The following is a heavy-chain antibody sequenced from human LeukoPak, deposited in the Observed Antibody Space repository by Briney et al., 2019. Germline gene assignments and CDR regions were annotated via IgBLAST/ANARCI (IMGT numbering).Heavy chain of an antibody. D-gene: IGHD3-10*01. V-gene: IGHV3-23*01. Sequence: PGGSLRLSCAASGFTFSSYGMSWVRQAPGKGLEWVSAISGSGGSTYYADSVKGRFTISRDNSKNTLYLQMNSLRAEGTAVYYCAKDRVTMVRGVQNVYYFDYWGQGTLVTVSS. CDR3: AKDRVTMVRGVQNVYYFDY. CDR1: GFTFSSYG. CDR2: ISGSGGST. J-gene: IGHJ4*02.